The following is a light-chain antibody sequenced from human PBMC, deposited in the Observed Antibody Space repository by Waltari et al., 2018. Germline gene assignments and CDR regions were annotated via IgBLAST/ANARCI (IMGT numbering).Light chain of an antibody. V-gene: IGKV3-20*01. J-gene: IGKJ1*01. CDR3: QKYVNLPAT. CDR1: QSVGRF. Sequence: EIVLTQSPSTLSLSPGERATLSCRASQSVGRFLAWYQQKPGQAPRLLIYHASIRATGIPDRFSGSGSGTDFSLTISGLEPEDFAVYYCQKYVNLPATFGQGTEVEIK. CDR2: HAS.